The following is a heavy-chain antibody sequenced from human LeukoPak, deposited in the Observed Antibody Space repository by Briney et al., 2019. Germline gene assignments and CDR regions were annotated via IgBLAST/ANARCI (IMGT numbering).Heavy chain of an antibody. CDR2: IKQDGSEK. Sequence: GGSLRLSCAASGFTFSSYWMSWVRQAPGKGLEWVANIKQDGSEKYYVDSVKGRFTISRDNAKNSLYLQMNSLRAEDTAVYYCARAGYYYGSGSYRAFDIWGQGTMVTVSS. V-gene: IGHV3-7*01. CDR1: GFTFSSYW. D-gene: IGHD3-10*01. J-gene: IGHJ3*02. CDR3: ARAGYYYGSGSYRAFDI.